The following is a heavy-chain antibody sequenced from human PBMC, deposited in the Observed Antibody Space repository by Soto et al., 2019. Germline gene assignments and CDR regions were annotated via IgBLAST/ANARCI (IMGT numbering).Heavy chain of an antibody. J-gene: IGHJ6*02. Sequence: PGGSLRLSCSASGFTFSSYTMHWVRQAPGKGLEYVSAITTNGDTTFYADSVKGRVTISRDNSRKALYLQMSSLRPEDTAVYYCALFGLWTGYPSIYHSYNMDLWGQGPTVTVSS. CDR2: ITTNGDTT. V-gene: IGHV3-64D*08. CDR1: GFTFSSYT. D-gene: IGHD3-3*01. CDR3: ALFGLWTGYPSIYHSYNMDL.